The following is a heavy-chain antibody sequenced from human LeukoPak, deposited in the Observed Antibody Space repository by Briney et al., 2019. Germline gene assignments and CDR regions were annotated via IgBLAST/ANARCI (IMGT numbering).Heavy chain of an antibody. Sequence: SETLSLTCTVSGGSISSYYWGWIRQPPGKGLEWIGNIYYSGSTYYNVSLKSRVTISVDTSKNQFSLKLSSVTAADTAVYYCARLGYYGSGSYLYFDYRGQGTLVTVSS. V-gene: IGHV4-39*01. CDR1: GGSISSYY. CDR2: IYYSGST. J-gene: IGHJ4*02. D-gene: IGHD3-10*01. CDR3: ARLGYYGSGSYLYFDY.